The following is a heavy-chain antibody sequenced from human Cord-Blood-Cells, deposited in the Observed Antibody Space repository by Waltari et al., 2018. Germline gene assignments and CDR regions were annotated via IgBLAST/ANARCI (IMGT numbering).Heavy chain of an antibody. CDR1: GSTFTGYY. D-gene: IGHD3-10*01. CDR3: GPEVRGVLNY. Sequence: QVQLVQSGAEVKKPGASVKVSCKASGSTFTGYYRHWVRQAPGQGLEWMGWINPNSGGTNYAQKVQGRVTMTRDTSISTAYMELSRLRSDDTAVYYCGPEVRGVLNYWGQGTLVTVSS. V-gene: IGHV1-2*02. CDR2: INPNSGGT. J-gene: IGHJ4*02.